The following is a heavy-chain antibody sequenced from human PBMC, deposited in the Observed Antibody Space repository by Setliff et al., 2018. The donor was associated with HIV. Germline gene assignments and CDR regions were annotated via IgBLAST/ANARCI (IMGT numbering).Heavy chain of an antibody. Sequence: KTSETLSLTCTVSGDSLNSSTYYWTWIRQRPGKGLEWIGYNYHGGRTNFNPSLKSRVTLSADTSKKQFSLKLTSVTAADTAVYYCAGHFYYSGSGIWAGLDSWGQGTLVTVSS. CDR1: GDSLNSSTYY. CDR3: AGHFYYSGSGIWAGLDS. CDR2: NYHGGRT. V-gene: IGHV4-61*01. D-gene: IGHD3-10*01. J-gene: IGHJ4*02.